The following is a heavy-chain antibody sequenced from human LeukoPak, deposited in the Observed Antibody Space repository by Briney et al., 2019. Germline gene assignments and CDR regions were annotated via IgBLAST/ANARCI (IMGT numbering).Heavy chain of an antibody. V-gene: IGHV3-72*01. CDR3: ARVTTVTRWSFGL. D-gene: IGHD4-17*01. Sequence: GGSLRLSCAASGFTFSDHYMDWVRQGPGKGLEWVGRSGNKPNSHTTEYAASVKGRFTISRDDSKNSLYLQMNSLKIEDTAVYYCARVTTVTRWSFGLWGRGTLVTVSS. J-gene: IGHJ2*01. CDR1: GFTFSDHY. CDR2: SGNKPNSHTT.